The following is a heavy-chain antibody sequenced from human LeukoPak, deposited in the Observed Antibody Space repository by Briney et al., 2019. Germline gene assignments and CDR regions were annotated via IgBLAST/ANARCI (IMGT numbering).Heavy chain of an antibody. CDR3: ARPSNSMVRGVTGYFDL. D-gene: IGHD3-10*01. Sequence: SGPTLVNPTQTLTLTCTFSGFSVNTNGVGVGWIRQPPGKALEWLALMYWDDDKRYSPSLKSRLTITKDIAKNQVVIIMTNMDPGDTATYYCARPSNSMVRGVTGYFDLWGRGTLVTVSS. CDR1: GFSVNTNGVG. J-gene: IGHJ2*01. V-gene: IGHV2-5*02. CDR2: MYWDDDK.